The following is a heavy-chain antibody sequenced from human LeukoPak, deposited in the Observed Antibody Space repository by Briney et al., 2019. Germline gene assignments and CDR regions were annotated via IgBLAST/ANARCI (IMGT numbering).Heavy chain of an antibody. CDR3: AKDGANWGFDS. Sequence: GGSLRLSCAASGFTFSSYSMNWVRQAPGKGLEWVSSISSSSSYIYYADSVKGRFTISRDNSGNTLYLQMNSLRAEDTALYYCAKDGANWGFDSWGQGTLVTVSS. V-gene: IGHV3-21*01. CDR1: GFTFSSYS. CDR2: ISSSSSYI. D-gene: IGHD7-27*01. J-gene: IGHJ4*02.